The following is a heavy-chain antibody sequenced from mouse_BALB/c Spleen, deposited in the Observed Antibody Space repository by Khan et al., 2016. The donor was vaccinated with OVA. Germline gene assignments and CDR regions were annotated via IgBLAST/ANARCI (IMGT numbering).Heavy chain of an antibody. CDR1: GYSITSDYA. CDR2: IKYSGST. V-gene: IGHV3-2*02. J-gene: IGHJ2*02. CDR3: ARSGTINTVVVTDFDF. Sequence: EVQLQESGPGLVKPSQSLSLTCTVTGYSITSDYAWNWIRQFPGNKLEWMGYIKYSGSTSYNPSLKSRISITRDTSKNQFFLQLNSVTTEDTATYYCARSGTINTVVVTDFDFWGQGTSLTVSS. D-gene: IGHD1-1*01.